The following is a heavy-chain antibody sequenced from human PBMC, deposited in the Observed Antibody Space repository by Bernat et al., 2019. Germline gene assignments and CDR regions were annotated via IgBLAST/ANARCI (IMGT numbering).Heavy chain of an antibody. V-gene: IGHV3-11*05. Sequence: QVQLVESGGGLVKPGGSLRLSCAASGFTFSDYYMSWIRQAPGKGLDWVSYISSSSSYPNYADSVKGRITIARDTAKNSLYLQMNSLRAEDTAVYYCARGTSASAPYMDVWGKGTTVTVSS. CDR3: ARGTSASAPYMDV. J-gene: IGHJ6*03. CDR1: GFTFSDYY. CDR2: ISSSSSYP.